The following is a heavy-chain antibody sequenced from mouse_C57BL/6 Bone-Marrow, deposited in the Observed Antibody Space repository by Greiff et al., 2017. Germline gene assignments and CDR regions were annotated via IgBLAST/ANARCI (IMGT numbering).Heavy chain of an antibody. Sequence: EVMLVESGGGLVKPGGSLKLSCAASGFPFSSYAMSWVRQTPEKRLEWVATISDGGSYTYYPDNVKGRFTMSRDHAKNNLYLHMSHLKSEDTAMYYCARDPLYYGSYDYWGQGTTLTVSS. CDR1: GFPFSSYA. CDR3: ARDPLYYGSYDY. D-gene: IGHD2-1*01. V-gene: IGHV5-4*01. CDR2: ISDGGSYT. J-gene: IGHJ2*01.